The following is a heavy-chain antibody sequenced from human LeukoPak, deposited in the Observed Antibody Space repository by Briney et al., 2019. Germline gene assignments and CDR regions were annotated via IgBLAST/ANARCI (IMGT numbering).Heavy chain of an antibody. CDR1: GGSISSSNYY. J-gene: IGHJ4*02. CDR3: CTGYYNVLLY. D-gene: IGHD3-9*01. V-gene: IGHV4-39*07. Sequence: SETLSLTCTVSGGSISSSNYYWGWIRQPPGKGLEWIGSIYYSGSTYYNPSLKSRVTISVDTSKNQFSLKLSSVTAADTAVYYCCTGYYNVLLYWGQGTLVTVSS. CDR2: IYYSGST.